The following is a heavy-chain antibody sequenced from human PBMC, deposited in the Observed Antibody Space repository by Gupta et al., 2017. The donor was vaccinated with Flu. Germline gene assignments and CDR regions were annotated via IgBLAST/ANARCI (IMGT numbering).Heavy chain of an antibody. Sequence: EVQMVESGGDLVQPGGSLRLSCEVSGFTFSSYWMTWVRQAPGRGLEWVASIKTDGSERTYVDSVKGRFTISRDNARNSLFLQMNNLRAEDTAVYYCARDLNHDNSDWGQGTLVIVSS. D-gene: IGHD3-22*01. CDR2: IKTDGSER. J-gene: IGHJ4*02. CDR3: ARDLNHDNSD. V-gene: IGHV3-7*01. CDR1: GFTFSSYW.